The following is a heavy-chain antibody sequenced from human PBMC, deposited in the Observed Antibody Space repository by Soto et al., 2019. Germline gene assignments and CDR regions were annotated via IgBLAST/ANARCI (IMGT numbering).Heavy chain of an antibody. D-gene: IGHD6-6*01. CDR1: GGSFSGYY. CDR3: ARGRGKYSSSSWFDP. Sequence: QVQLQQWGAGLLKPSETLSLTCAVYGGSFSGYYWSWIRQPPGKGLEWIGEINHSGSTNYNPSLRSRVTISLDTSKNQFSLKLSSVTAADTAVYYCARGRGKYSSSSWFDPWGQGTLVTVSS. CDR2: INHSGST. V-gene: IGHV4-34*01. J-gene: IGHJ5*02.